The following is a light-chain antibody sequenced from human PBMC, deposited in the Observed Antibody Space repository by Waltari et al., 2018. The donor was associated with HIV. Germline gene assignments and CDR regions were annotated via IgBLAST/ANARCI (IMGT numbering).Light chain of an antibody. Sequence: QSAPTQPRSVSGSPGQSVTISCTGTSSDVGGYNYVSWYQQHPGKAPKLMIYDVSKRPSGVPERFSCSKSGNTASLTSSGLQAEDEADYYCCSYAGSYGVVFGGGTKLTVL. CDR1: SSDVGGYNY. CDR2: DVS. J-gene: IGLJ2*01. CDR3: CSYAGSYGVV. V-gene: IGLV2-11*01.